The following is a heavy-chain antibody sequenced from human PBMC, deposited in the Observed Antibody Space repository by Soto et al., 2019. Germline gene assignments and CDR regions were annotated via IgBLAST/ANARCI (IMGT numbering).Heavy chain of an antibody. CDR1: GGPFSGYY. CDR2: INHSGST. Sequence: QVQLQQWGAGLLKPSETLSLTCAVYGGPFSGYYWSWIRQPPGKGLEWIGEINHSGSTNYNPSLKSRVTISVDTSKNQFSLKLSSVTAADTAVYYCARGEDDYYYYYMDVWGKVTTVTVSS. CDR3: ARGEDDYYYYYMDV. J-gene: IGHJ6*03. V-gene: IGHV4-34*01.